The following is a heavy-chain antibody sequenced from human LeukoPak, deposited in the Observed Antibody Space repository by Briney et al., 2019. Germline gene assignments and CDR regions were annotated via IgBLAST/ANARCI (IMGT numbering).Heavy chain of an antibody. V-gene: IGHV1-2*02. J-gene: IGHJ4*02. CDR3: ARFYYGSGSYYIGY. CDR2: INPNSGGT. Sequence: ASVKVSCKASGYTFTGYYMHWVRQAPGQGLEWMGWINPNSGGTNYAQKFQGRVTMTRDTSISTAYMELSRLRSDDTAVYYCARFYYGSGSYYIGYWGQGTLVTVSS. CDR1: GYTFTGYY. D-gene: IGHD3-10*01.